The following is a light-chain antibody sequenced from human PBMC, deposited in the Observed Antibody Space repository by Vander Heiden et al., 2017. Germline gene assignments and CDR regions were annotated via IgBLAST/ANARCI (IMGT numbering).Light chain of an antibody. CDR1: KLGNKY. CDR3: QAWDYSTVV. CDR2: QDT. J-gene: IGLJ2*01. Sequence: SYELTQPPSVSVSPGQTASNTCSGNKLGNKYASWYQQKPGQSPVLVIYQDTKRPSGIPERFSGSNSGNTATLTISGTQAMDEADYYCQAWDYSTVVFGGGTKLTVL. V-gene: IGLV3-1*01.